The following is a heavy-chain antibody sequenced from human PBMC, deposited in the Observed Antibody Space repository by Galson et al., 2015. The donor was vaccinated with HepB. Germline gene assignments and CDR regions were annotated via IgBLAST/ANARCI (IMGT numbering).Heavy chain of an antibody. V-gene: IGHV3-66*02. CDR3: ARDGRLLWFGESNCYYYGMDV. Sequence: SLRLSCAASGFTVSSNYMSWVRQAPGKGLEWVSVIYSGGSTYYADSVKGRFTISRDNSKNTLYLQMNSLRAEDTAVYYCARDGRLLWFGESNCYYYGMDVWGQGTTVTVSS. D-gene: IGHD3-10*01. CDR2: IYSGGST. CDR1: GFTVSSNY. J-gene: IGHJ6*02.